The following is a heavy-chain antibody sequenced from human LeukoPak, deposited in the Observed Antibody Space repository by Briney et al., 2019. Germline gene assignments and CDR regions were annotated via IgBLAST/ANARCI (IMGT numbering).Heavy chain of an antibody. V-gene: IGHV3-21*01. CDR2: IRSSGGT. CDR1: GFTFSSYA. D-gene: IGHD3-22*01. CDR3: ATYYYDSSGYYHFDY. J-gene: IGHJ4*02. Sequence: GGSLRLSCAASGFTFSSYAITWVRQAPGKGLEWVSSIRSSGGTFYADSVKGRFTISRDNAKNSLYLQMNSLRAEDTAVYYCATYYYDSSGYYHFDYWGQGTLVTVSS.